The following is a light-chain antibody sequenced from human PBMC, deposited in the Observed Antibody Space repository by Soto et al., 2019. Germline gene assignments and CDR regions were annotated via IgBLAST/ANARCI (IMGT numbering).Light chain of an antibody. Sequence: QSALTQPPSASGSPGQSVTISCTGTSSDVGGYNYVSWYQQHPGKAPKLMIYEVSQRPSGVPDRFSGSKSANTATLTVSGLQAEDDADYYCVSYAGSNNFVFGTGTKVSVL. CDR3: VSYAGSNNFV. V-gene: IGLV2-8*01. CDR1: SSDVGGYNY. CDR2: EVS. J-gene: IGLJ1*01.